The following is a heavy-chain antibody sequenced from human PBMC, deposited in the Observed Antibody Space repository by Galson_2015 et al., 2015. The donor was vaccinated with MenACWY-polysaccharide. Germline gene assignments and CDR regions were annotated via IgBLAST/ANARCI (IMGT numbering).Heavy chain of an antibody. Sequence: SLRLSCAASGFTFSSYAMSWVRQAPGKGLEWVSAIRSSGTNTYYADSVKGRFTISRDNSKNTLYLQMNSLRAEDTAVYYCAKDSTDFLSVAERFDHWGQGTMVTVSS. CDR1: GFTFSSYA. D-gene: IGHD3-3*01. V-gene: IGHV3-23*01. CDR2: IRSSGTNT. CDR3: AKDSTDFLSVAERFDH. J-gene: IGHJ4*02.